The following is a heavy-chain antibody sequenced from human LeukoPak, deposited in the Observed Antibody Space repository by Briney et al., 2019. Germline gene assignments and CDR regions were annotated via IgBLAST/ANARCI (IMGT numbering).Heavy chain of an antibody. CDR3: ASGAYGSGNFGY. V-gene: IGHV4-59*01. Sequence: SETLSLTCTVSGGSISSYYWSWIRQPPGKGLEWIGYSHYSGSTNYNPSLKSRVTISVDTYKNQFSLKLSSMTAADTAVYYCASGAYGSGNFGYWGQGTLLTVSS. CDR1: GGSISSYY. CDR2: SHYSGST. J-gene: IGHJ4*02. D-gene: IGHD3-10*01.